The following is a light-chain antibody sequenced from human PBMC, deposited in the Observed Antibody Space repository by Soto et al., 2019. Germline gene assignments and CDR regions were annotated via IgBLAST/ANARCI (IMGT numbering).Light chain of an antibody. CDR3: SSYTSSSTYV. CDR2: DVS. V-gene: IGLV2-14*01. CDR1: SSDVGGYNY. J-gene: IGLJ1*01. Sequence: QSVLTQPASVSGSPGQSITISCTGTSSDVGGYNYVSWYQQHPGKAPKLMIYDVSNRPSGVSNRFSGSKSGNTASLTISVLQAEDEADDYCSSYTSSSTYVFGTGTKLTVL.